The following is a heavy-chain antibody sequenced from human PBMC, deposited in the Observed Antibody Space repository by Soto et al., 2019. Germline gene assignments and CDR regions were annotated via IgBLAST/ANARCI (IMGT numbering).Heavy chain of an antibody. CDR2: IYYSGST. Sequence: SETLSLTCTVSGGSISSYYWSWIRQPPGKGLEWIGYIYYSGSTNYNPSLKSRVTISVDTSKNQFSLKLSSVTAADTAVYYCARHGGDFDWLLHYYYYGMDVWGQGTTVTVSS. CDR1: GGSISSYY. J-gene: IGHJ6*02. D-gene: IGHD3-9*01. CDR3: ARHGGDFDWLLHYYYYGMDV. V-gene: IGHV4-59*08.